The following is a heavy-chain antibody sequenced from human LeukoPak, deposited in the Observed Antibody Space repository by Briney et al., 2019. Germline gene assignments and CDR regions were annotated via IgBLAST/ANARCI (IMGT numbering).Heavy chain of an antibody. CDR3: AKSRNFYYYFMEV. CDR1: GFTFSSYS. Sequence: PGGSLRLSCEASGFTFSSYSMNWVRQAPGKGLEWVSYISSSGSTIYYADSVKGRFTISRDNAKNSLYLQMNSLRAEDTALYYCAKSRNFYYYFMEVSGRGTKVTISS. CDR2: ISSSGSTI. V-gene: IGHV3-48*04. J-gene: IGHJ6*03.